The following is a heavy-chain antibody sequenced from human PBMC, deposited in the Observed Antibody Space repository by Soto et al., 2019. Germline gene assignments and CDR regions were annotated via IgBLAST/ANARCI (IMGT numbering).Heavy chain of an antibody. CDR2: ISYNGSNK. CDR3: AKGTYSSSWYYYYYYGMDV. V-gene: IGHV3-30*18. CDR1: GFTFGSYG. J-gene: IGHJ6*02. Sequence: PGGSLRLSCAASGFTFGSYGMHWVRQAPGKGLEWVAVISYNGSNKYYADSVKGRFTISRDNSKNTLYLQMNSLRAEDTAVYYCAKGTYSSSWYYYYYYGMDVWGQGTTVTVSS. D-gene: IGHD6-13*01.